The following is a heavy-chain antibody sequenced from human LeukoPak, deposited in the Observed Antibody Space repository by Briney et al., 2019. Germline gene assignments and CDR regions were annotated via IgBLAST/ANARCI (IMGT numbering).Heavy chain of an antibody. V-gene: IGHV4-34*01. CDR2: INHSGST. J-gene: IGHJ4*02. CDR1: GGSFSGYY. Sequence: SETLSLTCAVYGGSFSGYYWSWIRQPPGKGLEWIGEINHSGSTNYNPSLKSRVTISVDTSKNQFSLKLSSVTAADTAVYYCARGYTAAAQEYWGQGTLVTVSS. CDR3: ARGYTAAAQEY. D-gene: IGHD6-13*01.